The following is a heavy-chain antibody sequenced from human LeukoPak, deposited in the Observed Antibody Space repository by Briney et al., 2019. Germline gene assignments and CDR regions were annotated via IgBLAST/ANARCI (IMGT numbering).Heavy chain of an antibody. Sequence: GGSLRLSCAASGFTFSSSAMSWVRQVPGKGLEWVSGISASGGSTYYADSVRGRFTISRDNSKNTLYVQMNSLRDEDTAVYYCAKSSYYDASGYYREYCFDYWGQGTLVTVSS. V-gene: IGHV3-23*01. J-gene: IGHJ4*02. CDR1: GFTFSSSA. D-gene: IGHD3-22*01. CDR2: ISASGGST. CDR3: AKSSYYDASGYYREYCFDY.